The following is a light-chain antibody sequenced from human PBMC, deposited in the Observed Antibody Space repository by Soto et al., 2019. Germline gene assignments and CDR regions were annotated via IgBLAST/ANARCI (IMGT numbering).Light chain of an antibody. J-gene: IGKJ1*01. Sequence: EIVLTQSPGTLSLSPGERATLSCRASQRVSSSYFAWYKQKPGQAPRLLIYGASSRATGIPDRFSGSGSGTDFTLTISRLEPEDFAVYYCQQYGSSPTFGQGTKVEIK. CDR3: QQYGSSPT. CDR1: QRVSSSY. V-gene: IGKV3-20*01. CDR2: GAS.